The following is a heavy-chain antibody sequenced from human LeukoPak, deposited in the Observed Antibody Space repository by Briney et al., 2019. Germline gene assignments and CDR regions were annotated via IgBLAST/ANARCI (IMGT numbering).Heavy chain of an antibody. Sequence: GGSLRLSCAASGFTFSKYGMYWVRQAPGKGLKWVAFIRDDGRNKYYTDSVKGRFTISRDNSKNTLYLQMNSLRAEDTAVYYCARDGYSGYDLYNWFDPWGQGTLVTVSS. CDR1: GFTFSKYG. D-gene: IGHD5-12*01. V-gene: IGHV3-30*02. J-gene: IGHJ5*02. CDR3: ARDGYSGYDLYNWFDP. CDR2: IRDDGRNK.